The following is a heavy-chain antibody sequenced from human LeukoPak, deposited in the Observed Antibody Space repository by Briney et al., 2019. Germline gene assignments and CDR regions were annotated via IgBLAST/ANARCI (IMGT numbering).Heavy chain of an antibody. Sequence: SETLSLTCTVSGGSISSGGYYWSWIRQHPGKGLEWIGYIYYSGSTYYNPSLKSRVTISVDTSKNQFSLKLSSVTAADTAVYYCARAPPFYDSSGYYLDYWGQGTLVTVSS. CDR3: ARAPPFYDSSGYYLDY. J-gene: IGHJ4*02. CDR2: IYYSGST. D-gene: IGHD3-22*01. V-gene: IGHV4-31*03. CDR1: GGSISSGGYY.